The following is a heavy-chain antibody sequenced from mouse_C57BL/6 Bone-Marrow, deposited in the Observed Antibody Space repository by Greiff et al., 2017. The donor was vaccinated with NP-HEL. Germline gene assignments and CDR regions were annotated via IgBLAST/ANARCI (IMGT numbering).Heavy chain of an antibody. Sequence: QVQLQQPGAELVKPGASVKLSCKASGYTFTSYLMHWVKQRPGRGLEWIGRIDPNSGGTKYNEKFKSKATLTVDKPSSTAYMQLNSLTSDDSSVYVCARYYYGSSSFDYWGQGTTLTVSS. CDR2: IDPNSGGT. D-gene: IGHD1-1*01. CDR3: ARYYYGSSSFDY. CDR1: GYTFTSYL. V-gene: IGHV1-72*01. J-gene: IGHJ2*01.